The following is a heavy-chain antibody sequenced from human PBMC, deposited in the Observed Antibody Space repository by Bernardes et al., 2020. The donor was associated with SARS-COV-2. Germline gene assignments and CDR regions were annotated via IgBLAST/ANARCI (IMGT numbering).Heavy chain of an antibody. CDR2: FYPKDGDT. V-gene: IGHV1-24*01. CDR3: ATGMIDFDY. J-gene: IGHJ4*02. D-gene: IGHD3-22*01. CDR1: GYTLTELS. Sequence: ASVKVSCKVSGYTLTELSMHWVRQAPGKGLEGMGVFYPKDGDTVYAQKFQGRVTMTEDTSADTTYMELSGLISEDTAVYYCATGMIDFDYWGQGTLVTVSS.